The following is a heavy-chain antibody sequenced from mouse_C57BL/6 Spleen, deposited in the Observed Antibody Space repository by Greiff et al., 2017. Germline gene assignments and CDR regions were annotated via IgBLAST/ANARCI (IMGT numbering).Heavy chain of an antibody. CDR3: ARSDYGRGFAY. CDR2: IDPSDSYT. J-gene: IGHJ3*01. CDR1: GYTFTSYW. D-gene: IGHD1-1*01. Sequence: VQLQQPGAELVRPGTSVKLSCKASGYTFTSYWMHWVKQRPGQGLEWIGVIDPSDSYTNYNQKFKGKATLTVDTSSSTAYMQLSSLTSEDSAVYYCARSDYGRGFAYWGQGTLVTVSA. V-gene: IGHV1-59*01.